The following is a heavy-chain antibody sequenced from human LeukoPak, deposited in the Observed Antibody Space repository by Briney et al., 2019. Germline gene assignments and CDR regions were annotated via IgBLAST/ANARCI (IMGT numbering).Heavy chain of an antibody. CDR3: ARDRSDYGDYVGYFDL. CDR2: IYTSGST. CDR1: GGSISSYY. Sequence: SETLSLTCTVSGGSISSYYWSWIRQPAGKGLEWIGRIYTSGSTNYNPSLKSRVTMSVDTSKNQFSLKLSSVTAADTAVYYCARDRSDYGDYVGYFDLWGRGTLVTVSS. J-gene: IGHJ2*01. D-gene: IGHD4-17*01. V-gene: IGHV4-4*07.